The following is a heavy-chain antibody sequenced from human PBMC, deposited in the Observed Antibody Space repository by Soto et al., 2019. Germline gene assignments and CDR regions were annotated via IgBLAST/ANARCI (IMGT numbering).Heavy chain of an antibody. V-gene: IGHV1-2*04. Sequence: EASVKVSCKASGYTFTGYYMHWVRQAPGQGLEWMGWINPNSGGTNYAQKFQGWVTMTRDASKNQFSLNLRSVTAADAAIYYCARHAAIAKFENGLDVWGQGTTVTVSS. D-gene: IGHD2-15*01. CDR2: INPNSGGT. J-gene: IGHJ6*02. CDR1: GYTFTGYY. CDR3: ARHAAIAKFENGLDV.